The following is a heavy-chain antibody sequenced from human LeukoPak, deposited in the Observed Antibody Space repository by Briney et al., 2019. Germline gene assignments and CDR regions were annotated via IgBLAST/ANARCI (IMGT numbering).Heavy chain of an antibody. CDR2: IYSGGST. CDR1: GFTVSSNY. V-gene: IGHV3-66*01. CDR3: ARGDGYPYYYYGIDV. D-gene: IGHD5-24*01. J-gene: IGHJ6*02. Sequence: GGSLRLSCAASGFTVSSNYMSWVRQAPGKGLEWVSVIYSGGSTYYADSVKGRFTISRDNSKNMLYLQMNSLRAEDTAVYYCARGDGYPYYYYGIDVWGQGTTVTVSS.